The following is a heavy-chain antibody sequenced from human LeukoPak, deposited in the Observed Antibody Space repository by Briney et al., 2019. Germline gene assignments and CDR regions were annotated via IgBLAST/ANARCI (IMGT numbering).Heavy chain of an antibody. CDR2: IYYSGST. CDR3: ARGSGYSDIVVVPAASWFDP. CDR1: GGSISSYY. V-gene: IGHV4-59*01. D-gene: IGHD2-2*01. J-gene: IGHJ5*02. Sequence: PSETLSLTCTVSGGSISSYYWSWIRQPPGKGLEWIGYIYYSGSTNYNPSLKSQVTISVDTSKNQFSLKLSSVTAADTAMYYCARGSGYSDIVVVPAASWFDPWGQGTLVTVSS.